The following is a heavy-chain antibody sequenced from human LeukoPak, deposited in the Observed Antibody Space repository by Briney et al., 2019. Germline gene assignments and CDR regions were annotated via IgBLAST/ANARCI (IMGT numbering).Heavy chain of an antibody. J-gene: IGHJ4*02. CDR3: ARDGRGWPRPSYSSGSSLDY. Sequence: PSETLSLTCAVYGGSFSGYYWSWIRQPPGKGLEWIGEINHSGSTNYNPSLKSRVTISVDTSKNQFSLKLSSVTAADTAVYYCARDGRGWPRPSYSSGSSLDYWGQGTLVTVSS. V-gene: IGHV4-34*01. CDR1: GGSFSGYY. D-gene: IGHD6-19*01. CDR2: INHSGST.